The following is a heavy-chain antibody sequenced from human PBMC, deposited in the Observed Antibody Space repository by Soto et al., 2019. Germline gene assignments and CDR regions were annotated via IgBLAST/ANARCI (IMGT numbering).Heavy chain of an antibody. J-gene: IGHJ6*02. CDR1: GFTFDDYA. D-gene: IGHD3-22*01. Sequence: DVQLVESGGGLVQPGRSLRLSCAASGFTFDDYAMHWVRQAPGKGLEWVSGISWNSGSIGYADSVKGRFTISRDNAKNSLYLQMNSLRAEDTALYYCAKDMYYYDSSGYSIYYYYGMDVWGQGTTVTVSS. V-gene: IGHV3-9*01. CDR2: ISWNSGSI. CDR3: AKDMYYYDSSGYSIYYYYGMDV.